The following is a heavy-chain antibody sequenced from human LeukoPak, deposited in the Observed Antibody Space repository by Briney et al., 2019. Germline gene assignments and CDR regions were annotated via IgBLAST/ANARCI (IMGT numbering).Heavy chain of an antibody. D-gene: IGHD2-2*03. Sequence: GGSLRLSCAASGFTFSSYEMNWARQAPGKGLEWVSYISSSGSTIYYADSVKGRFTISRDNAKNSLYLQMNSLRAEDTAVYYCARDGQVGYCSSTSCYVPYGMDVWGQGTTDTVSS. J-gene: IGHJ6*02. CDR2: ISSSGSTI. V-gene: IGHV3-48*03. CDR1: GFTFSSYE. CDR3: ARDGQVGYCSSTSCYVPYGMDV.